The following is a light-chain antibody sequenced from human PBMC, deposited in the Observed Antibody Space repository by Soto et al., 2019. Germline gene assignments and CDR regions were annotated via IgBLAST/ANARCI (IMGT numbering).Light chain of an antibody. J-gene: IGKJ5*01. CDR2: DAS. CDR3: QHYGSSPYT. CDR1: RSITSLY. V-gene: IGKV3-20*01. Sequence: EIRLTQSACTLSLSAGERATLSCWASRSITSLYLAWYQQKPGQAPRLVIYDASTRATGIPDRFSGSGYGTDFDLTISRLEPEDFAVYYCQHYGSSPYTFGQGTRLEIK.